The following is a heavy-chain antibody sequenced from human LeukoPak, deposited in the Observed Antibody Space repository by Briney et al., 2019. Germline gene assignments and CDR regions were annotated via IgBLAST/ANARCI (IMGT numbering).Heavy chain of an antibody. D-gene: IGHD3-10*01. CDR2: INWNGGST. J-gene: IGHJ4*02. Sequence: PGGSLRLSCASTGFTFGNYAMSWVRQAPGKGLEWVSGINWNGGSTGYADSLKGRFTISRDNAKNSLYLQMNSLRAEDTALYYCARGYGSGEDGDYWGQGTLVTVSS. V-gene: IGHV3-20*04. CDR1: GFTFGNYA. CDR3: ARGYGSGEDGDY.